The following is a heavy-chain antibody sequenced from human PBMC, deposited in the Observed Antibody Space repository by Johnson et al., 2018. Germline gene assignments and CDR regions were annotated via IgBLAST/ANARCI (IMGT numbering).Heavy chain of an antibody. V-gene: IGHV3-23*01. CDR3: VKDGGEGDFGMDV. CDR2: ISGSGVDT. J-gene: IGHJ6*02. Sequence: EVQLLESGGGLVQPGGSLRLSCVVSGFTFSSYAMNWVRQAPGMGLEWVSSISGSGVDTYYADSVKGRFSISRDNYKNTLYLHMNSLRAEDTAVYYCVKDGGEGDFGMDVWGQGTTVTV. CDR1: GFTFSSYA. D-gene: IGHD3-10*01.